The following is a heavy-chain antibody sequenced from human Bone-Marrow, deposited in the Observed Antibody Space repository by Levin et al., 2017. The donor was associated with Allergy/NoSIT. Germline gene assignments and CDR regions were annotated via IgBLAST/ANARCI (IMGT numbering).Heavy chain of an antibody. CDR2: ISHSGST. J-gene: IGHJ4*02. D-gene: IGHD3-22*01. Sequence: SETLSLTCAVSGDSVTSGAYSWSWMRQPPGKGLEWIGFISHSGSTSYHPSLKSRVSISVDTSKNQFSLKLNSVTAADTAVYFCARGAYFDINDYSVQFFDSWGPGTLVTVSS. CDR1: GDSVTSGAYS. V-gene: IGHV4-30-2*01. CDR3: ARGAYFDINDYSVQFFDS.